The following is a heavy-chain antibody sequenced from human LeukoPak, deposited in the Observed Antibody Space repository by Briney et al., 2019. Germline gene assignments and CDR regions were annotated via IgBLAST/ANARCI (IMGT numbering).Heavy chain of an antibody. CDR2: VSWNSGSI. D-gene: IGHD5-24*01. V-gene: IGHV3-9*01. J-gene: IGHJ4*02. CDR1: GFTFDDYA. Sequence: GGSLRLSCAASGFTFDDYAMHWVRQALGKGLEWVSGVSWNSGSIAYADSVKGRFTISRDNAKNSLYLQMNSLRAEDTALYYCAKDIGMATIIVGFDYWGQGTLVTVSS. CDR3: AKDIGMATIIVGFDY.